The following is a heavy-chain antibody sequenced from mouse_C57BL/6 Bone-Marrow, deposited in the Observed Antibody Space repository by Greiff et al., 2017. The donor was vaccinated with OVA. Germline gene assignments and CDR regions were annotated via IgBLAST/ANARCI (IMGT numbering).Heavy chain of an antibody. V-gene: IGHV1-74*01. Sequence: QVQLQQPGAELVKPGASVKVSCKASGYTFTSYWMHWVKQRPGQGLEWIGRIHPSDSDTNYNQKFKGKATLTVDKSSSTAYMQLSSLTSEASAGEYCAIQGTYPLAYWGQGTLVTVSA. D-gene: IGHD5-1*01. CDR2: IHPSDSDT. J-gene: IGHJ3*01. CDR3: AIQGTYPLAY. CDR1: GYTFTSYW.